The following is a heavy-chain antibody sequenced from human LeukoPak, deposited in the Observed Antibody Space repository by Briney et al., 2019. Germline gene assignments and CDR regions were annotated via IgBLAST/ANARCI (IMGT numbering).Heavy chain of an antibody. Sequence: PGRSLRLSCAASGFTFDDYAMHWVRQAPGKGLEWVSGISWNSGSIGYADSVKGRFTISRDNAKKSLYLQMSGLRAEDTALYYCAKDVYPILAGNDLSAFDIWGQGTMVTVSS. D-gene: IGHD6-19*01. V-gene: IGHV3-9*01. CDR2: ISWNSGSI. CDR1: GFTFDDYA. J-gene: IGHJ3*02. CDR3: AKDVYPILAGNDLSAFDI.